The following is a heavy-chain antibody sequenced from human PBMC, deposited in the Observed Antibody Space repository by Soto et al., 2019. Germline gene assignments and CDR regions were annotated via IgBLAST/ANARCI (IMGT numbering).Heavy chain of an antibody. CDR2: IYYSGST. J-gene: IGHJ6*02. D-gene: IGHD6-6*01. CDR1: CGSIISYY. V-gene: IGHV4-59*01. CDR3: ARGGSIAAPVGSYYYYYGMDV. Sequence: PSETLSLTCTFSCGSIISYYWSWIRQPPGKGLEWIGYIYYSGSTNYNPSLKSRVTISVDTSKNQFSLKLSSVTAADTAVYYCARGGSIAAPVGSYYYYYGMDVWGQGITVTVSS.